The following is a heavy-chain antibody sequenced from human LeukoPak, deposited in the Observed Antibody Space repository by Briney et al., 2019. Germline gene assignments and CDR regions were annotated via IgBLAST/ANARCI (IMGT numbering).Heavy chain of an antibody. J-gene: IGHJ1*01. CDR1: GYSISSGYY. Sequence: SETLSLTCTVSGYSISSGYYWGWIRQPPGKGLEWIGYIYYSGSTNYNPSLKSRVTISVDTSKNQFSLKLSSVTAADTAVYYCARVDCSSTSCYMYFQHWGQGTLVTVSS. D-gene: IGHD2-2*02. CDR2: IYYSGST. V-gene: IGHV4-61*01. CDR3: ARVDCSSTSCYMYFQH.